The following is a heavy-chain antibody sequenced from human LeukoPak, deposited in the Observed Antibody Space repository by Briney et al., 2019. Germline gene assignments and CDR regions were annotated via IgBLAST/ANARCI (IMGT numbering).Heavy chain of an antibody. CDR2: INAGNGNT. J-gene: IGHJ4*02. V-gene: IGHV1-3*01. Sequence: ASVKVSCKASGYTFTSYAMHWVRQAPGQRLEWMGWINAGNGNTKYSQKFQGRVTITRDTSASTAYMELSSLRSEDTAVYYCARARLYYYDSSGYYFDYWGQGTLVTVSS. CDR1: GYTFTSYA. D-gene: IGHD3-22*01. CDR3: ARARLYYYDSSGYYFDY.